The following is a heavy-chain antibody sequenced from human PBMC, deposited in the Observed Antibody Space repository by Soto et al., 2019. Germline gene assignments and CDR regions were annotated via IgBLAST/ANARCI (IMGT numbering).Heavy chain of an antibody. V-gene: IGHV3-21*01. D-gene: IGHD5-18*01. J-gene: IGHJ4*02. CDR2: VSSTSGYI. CDR3: ARANVDTSVVNEYYFDY. CDR1: GFTFSNYK. Sequence: PGGSLRLSCAVFGFTFSNYKMSWVRQAPGKGLEWVSSVSSTSGYIYYGDSVKGRFTISRDNAKNSLYLQMNNLRAEDTAVYYCARANVDTSVVNEYYFDYWGQGTLVTVSS.